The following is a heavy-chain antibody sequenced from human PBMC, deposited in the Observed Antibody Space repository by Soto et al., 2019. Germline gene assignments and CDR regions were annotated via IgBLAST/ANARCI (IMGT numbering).Heavy chain of an antibody. CDR3: ASRTSGWYFDY. J-gene: IGHJ4*02. D-gene: IGHD6-19*01. CDR1: GFTFSTYA. Sequence: GGSLRLSCAASGFTFSTYAMSWVRQTPGKGLEWVSSISGSGGSTYYADSVKGRFTISRDNSKNTLYLQMNSLRAEDTAVYYCASRTSGWYFDYWGQGTLVTVSS. CDR2: ISGSGGST. V-gene: IGHV3-23*01.